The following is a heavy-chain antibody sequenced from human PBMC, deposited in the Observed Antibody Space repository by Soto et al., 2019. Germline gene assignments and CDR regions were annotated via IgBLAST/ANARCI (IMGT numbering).Heavy chain of an antibody. J-gene: IGHJ4*02. CDR1: GYTFSVYY. CDR3: AKMETTTALDY. CDR2: INPNSGDT. Sequence: QVQLVQSGAEVKKPGASVKVSCMASGYTFSVYYMHWVRQAPGQGLERLGWINPNSGDTKYAQKFQDRVTMTRDTSISTSYMELTTLRSDDTAVYYCAKMETTTALDYWGQGILVSVSS. D-gene: IGHD4-17*01. V-gene: IGHV1-2*02.